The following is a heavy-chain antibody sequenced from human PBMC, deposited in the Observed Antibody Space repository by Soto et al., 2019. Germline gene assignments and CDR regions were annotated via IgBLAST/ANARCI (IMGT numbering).Heavy chain of an antibody. CDR1: GGTFSSYA. D-gene: IGHD2-2*01. Sequence: SVKVSCKASGGTFSSYAISWVRQAPGQGLEWMGGIIPIFGTANYAQKFQGRVTITADESTSTAYMELSGLRSEDTAVYYCARGGRYCSSTSCSYNWFDPWGQGTLVTVSS. CDR3: ARGGRYCSSTSCSYNWFDP. J-gene: IGHJ5*02. V-gene: IGHV1-69*13. CDR2: IIPIFGTA.